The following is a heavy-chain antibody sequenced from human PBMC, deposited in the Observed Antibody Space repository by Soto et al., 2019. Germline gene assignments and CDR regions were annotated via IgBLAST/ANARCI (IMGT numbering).Heavy chain of an antibody. J-gene: IGHJ4*02. CDR3: ARSSSGYYPDY. CDR1: GGSISSGGYS. V-gene: IGHV4-4*02. D-gene: IGHD3-22*01. Sequence: PSETLSLTCAVSGGSISSGGYSWSWVRQPPGKGLEWIGEIYHSGSTNYNPSLKSRVTISVDKSKNQFSLKLSSVTAADTAVYYCARSSSGYYPDYWGQGTLVTVSS. CDR2: IYHSGST.